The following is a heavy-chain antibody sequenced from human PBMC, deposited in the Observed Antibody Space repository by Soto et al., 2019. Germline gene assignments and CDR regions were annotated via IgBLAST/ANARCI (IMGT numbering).Heavy chain of an antibody. CDR1: GYTFTDYY. V-gene: IGHV1-46*01. Sequence: QVQLVQSGAEVKKPGASVKVSCKASGYTFTDYYIHWVRQAPGQGLEWMGVINPSGGSTTYAQRFQGRVTMTRDTSTRTLYMELSSLRSEDTAVYYCARGVMIAFGGVIVDNWFDPWGQGTLVTVSS. J-gene: IGHJ5*02. D-gene: IGHD3-16*02. CDR2: INPSGGST. CDR3: ARGVMIAFGGVIVDNWFDP.